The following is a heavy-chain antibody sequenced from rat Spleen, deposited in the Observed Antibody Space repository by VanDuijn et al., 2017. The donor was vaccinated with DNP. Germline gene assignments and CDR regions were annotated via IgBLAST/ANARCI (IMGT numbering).Heavy chain of an antibody. CDR1: GFTFSSFP. Sequence: EVQLVESGGGLVQPGRSLKLSCAASGFTFSSFPMAWVRQAPGKGLEWIGEINKDSSIIKYNPSLKDQITISRDNGQNTLYLQMSKLGSEDTAIYYCVREKFGVDYWGQGVMVTVSS. CDR3: VREKFGVDY. J-gene: IGHJ2*01. CDR2: INKDSSII. V-gene: IGHV4-2*01. D-gene: IGHD4-3*01.